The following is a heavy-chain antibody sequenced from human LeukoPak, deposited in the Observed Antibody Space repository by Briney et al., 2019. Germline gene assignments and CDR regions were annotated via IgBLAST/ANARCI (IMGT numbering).Heavy chain of an antibody. CDR1: GGSISSGGYY. J-gene: IGHJ6*02. V-gene: IGHV4-31*03. CDR3: ASTSMVRGVLYGMDV. CDR2: IYYSGST. D-gene: IGHD3-10*01. Sequence: PSETLSLTCTVSGGSISSGGYYWSWIRQHPGKGLEWIGYIYYSGSTYYNPSLKSRVTISVDTSKNQFSLKLSSVTAAGTAVYYCASTSMVRGVLYGMDVWGQGTTVTVSS.